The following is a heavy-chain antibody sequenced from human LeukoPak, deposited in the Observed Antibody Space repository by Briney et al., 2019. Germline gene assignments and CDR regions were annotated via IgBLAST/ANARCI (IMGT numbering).Heavy chain of an antibody. Sequence: PGGSRRLSCAASGFTFTHSWMSWGRQAPGKGREWVANIKQEGSEKYYVDSVEGRFTISRDNAKNSVSLQMNRLRGEDTAVYYCVRALGSSSADYWGQGTLVTVSS. CDR2: IKQEGSEK. D-gene: IGHD6-6*01. V-gene: IGHV3-7*01. CDR3: VRALGSSSADY. J-gene: IGHJ4*02. CDR1: GFTFTHSW.